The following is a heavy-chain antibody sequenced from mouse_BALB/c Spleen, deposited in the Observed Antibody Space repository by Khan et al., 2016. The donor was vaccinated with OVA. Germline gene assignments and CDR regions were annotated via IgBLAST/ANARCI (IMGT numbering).Heavy chain of an antibody. CDR1: GYTFTDFT. Sequence: QVQLKQSGAELVRPGVSVKISCKGSGYTFTDFTIHWVKQSHAKGLEWIGVISTYYGDATYNQKFKGKATMTVDKTYSTAYMELARLTAEESAIYSCARGGGGNRFAYWGQGTLVTVSA. V-gene: IGHV1S137*01. CDR3: ARGGGGNRFAY. J-gene: IGHJ3*01. CDR2: ISTYYGDA. D-gene: IGHD1-1*02.